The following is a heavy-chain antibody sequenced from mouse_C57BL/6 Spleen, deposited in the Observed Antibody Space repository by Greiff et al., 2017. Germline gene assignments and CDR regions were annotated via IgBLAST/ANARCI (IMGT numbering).Heavy chain of an antibody. J-gene: IGHJ3*01. CDR3: ARGYYGSPWFAY. CDR1: GYTFTSYW. Sequence: QVQLQQPGAELVMPGASVKLSCKASGYTFTSYWMHWVKQRPGQGLEWIGEIDPSDSYTNYNQKFKGKSTLTVDKSSSTAYMQLSSLTSEDSAVYYCARGYYGSPWFAYWGQGTLVTVSA. V-gene: IGHV1-69*01. D-gene: IGHD1-1*01. CDR2: IDPSDSYT.